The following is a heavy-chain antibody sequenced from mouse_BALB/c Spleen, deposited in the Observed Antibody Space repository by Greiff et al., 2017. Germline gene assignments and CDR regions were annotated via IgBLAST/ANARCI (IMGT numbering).Heavy chain of an antibody. CDR3: ARQGTRLPFYYAMDY. J-gene: IGHJ4*01. CDR2: ISSGGSYT. Sequence: DVKLQESGGDLVKPGGSLKLSCAASGFTFSSYGMSWVRQTPDKRLEWVATISSGGSYTYYPDSVKGRFTISRDNAKNTLYLQMSSLKSEDTAMYYCARQGTRLPFYYAMDYWGQGTSVTVSS. CDR1: GFTFSSYG. D-gene: IGHD1-2*01. V-gene: IGHV5-6*02.